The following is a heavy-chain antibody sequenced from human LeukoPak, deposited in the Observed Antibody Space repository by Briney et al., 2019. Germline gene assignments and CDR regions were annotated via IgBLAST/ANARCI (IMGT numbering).Heavy chain of an antibody. CDR2: ISWNSGSI. J-gene: IGHJ3*02. Sequence: PGGSLRLSCAASGFTFDDYAMHWVRQAPGKGLEWVSGISWNSGSIGYADSVKGRFTISRDNAKNSLYLQMNSLRAEDMALYYCAKAGSIGYYLDAFDIWGQGTMVTVSS. V-gene: IGHV3-9*03. D-gene: IGHD3-22*01. CDR3: AKAGSIGYYLDAFDI. CDR1: GFTFDDYA.